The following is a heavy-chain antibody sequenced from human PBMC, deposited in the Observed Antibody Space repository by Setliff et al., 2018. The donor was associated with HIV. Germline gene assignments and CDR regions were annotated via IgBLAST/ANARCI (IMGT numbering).Heavy chain of an antibody. CDR3: AREYGYSYANDAVDI. V-gene: IGHV3-53*01. CDR1: GLTDTYNY. Sequence: GGSLRLSCAASGLTDTYNYMSWVRQAPGKGLEWVSVIYAGGSTYYADSVKGRFTISRDNSKNTLYLQMNSLRAEDTAVYYCAREYGYSYANDAVDIWGQGTMVTVSS. CDR2: IYAGGST. D-gene: IGHD5-18*01. J-gene: IGHJ3*02.